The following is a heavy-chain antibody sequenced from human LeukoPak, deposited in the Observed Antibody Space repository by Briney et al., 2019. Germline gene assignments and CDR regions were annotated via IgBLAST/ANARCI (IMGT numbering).Heavy chain of an antibody. J-gene: IGHJ4*02. CDR2: IKNKIDGGTT. V-gene: IGHV3-15*07. D-gene: IGHD4-17*01. CDR1: GFTFNLAW. CDR3: NTDGDYGDYVDS. Sequence: GGSLRLSCAASGFTFNLAWINWVRQAPGKGLEWVGRIKNKIDGGTTDYAAPVKGRFTISRDDSKNTVYLQMNSLKSEDTAPYYCNTDGDYGDYVDSWGQGTLVTVSS.